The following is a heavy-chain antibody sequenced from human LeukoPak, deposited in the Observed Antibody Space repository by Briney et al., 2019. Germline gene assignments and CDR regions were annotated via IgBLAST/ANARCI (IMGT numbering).Heavy chain of an antibody. V-gene: IGHV4-39*01. CDR3: ARQVSIYVWGSYRPYYFDY. CDR1: GGSISSSSYY. CDR2: IYHSGST. Sequence: SETLSLTCTVSGGSISSSSYYWGWIRQPPGKGLEWIGSIYHSGSTYYNPSLKSRVTISVDTSKNQFSLKLSSVTAADTAVYYCARQVSIYVWGSYRPYYFDYWGQGTLVTVSS. J-gene: IGHJ4*02. D-gene: IGHD3-16*02.